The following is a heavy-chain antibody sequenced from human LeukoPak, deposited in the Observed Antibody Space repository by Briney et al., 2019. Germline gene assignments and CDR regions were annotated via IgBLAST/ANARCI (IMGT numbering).Heavy chain of an antibody. CDR1: GFTVKNNY. CDR2: IYGDGST. CDR3: AIGSYCSGGSCYPLFDY. V-gene: IGHV3-53*01. Sequence: GGSLRLSCGASGFTVKNNYMNWVRQAPGKGPEWVSGIYGDGSTYYADSVKGRFTISRDSSKNTLYLQMNSLRDEDTAVYCCAIGSYCSGGSCYPLFDYWGRGTLVTVSS. J-gene: IGHJ4*02. D-gene: IGHD2-15*01.